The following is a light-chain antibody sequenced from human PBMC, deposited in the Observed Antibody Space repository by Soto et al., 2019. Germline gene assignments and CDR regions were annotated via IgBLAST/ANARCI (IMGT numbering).Light chain of an antibody. CDR3: QQYGNSRLP. Sequence: EIVLTQSPGTLSLSPGERATLSCRASQSVSSSNLAWYQQKPGQAPRLLIYGASSRATGIPDRFSGSGSGTDFTLTISRLEPEDFAVYYCQQYGNSRLPFGGGTKVDIK. V-gene: IGKV3-20*01. J-gene: IGKJ4*01. CDR2: GAS. CDR1: QSVSSSN.